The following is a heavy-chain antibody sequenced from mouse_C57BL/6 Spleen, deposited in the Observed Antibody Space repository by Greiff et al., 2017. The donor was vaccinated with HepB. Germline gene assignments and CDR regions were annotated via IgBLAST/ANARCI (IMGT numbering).Heavy chain of an antibody. CDR3: ARKGLTWYFDV. V-gene: IGHV1-64*01. J-gene: IGHJ1*03. CDR1: GYTFTSYW. Sequence: VQLQQPGAELVKPGASVKLSCKASGYTFTSYWMHWVKQRPGQGLEWIGMIHPNSGSTNYNEKFKSKATLTVDKSSSTAYMQLSSLTSEDSAVYYCARKGLTWYFDVWGTGTTVTVSS. CDR2: IHPNSGST. D-gene: IGHD1-3*01.